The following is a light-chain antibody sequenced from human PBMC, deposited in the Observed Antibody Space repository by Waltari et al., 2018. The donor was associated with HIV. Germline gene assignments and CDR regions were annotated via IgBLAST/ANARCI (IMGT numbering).Light chain of an antibody. Sequence: QSVLTQPPSASGTPGQRVTISCSGSSSNIGRNYVYWYQQLPGTAPKLLIERNNRGPYGVPNRCSGSKSGTSASRAISGLRAEDEADYYCAAWNDSLSGYVFGTGTKVTV. CDR1: SSNIGRNY. CDR3: AAWNDSLSGYV. J-gene: IGLJ1*01. CDR2: RNN. V-gene: IGLV1-47*01.